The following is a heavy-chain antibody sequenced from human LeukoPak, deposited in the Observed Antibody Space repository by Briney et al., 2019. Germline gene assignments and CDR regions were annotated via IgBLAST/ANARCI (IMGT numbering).Heavy chain of an antibody. CDR1: GYTFTSYG. Sequence: GASVKVSCKASGYTFTSYGISWVRQAPGQGLEWMGWISTYNGHTNYARKVQGRVTMTTDTSTSTAYMELRSLRSDDTAVYYCARDWGMTTVTNYFDYWGQGTLVTVSS. D-gene: IGHD4-17*01. V-gene: IGHV1-18*01. CDR2: ISTYNGHT. CDR3: ARDWGMTTVTNYFDY. J-gene: IGHJ4*02.